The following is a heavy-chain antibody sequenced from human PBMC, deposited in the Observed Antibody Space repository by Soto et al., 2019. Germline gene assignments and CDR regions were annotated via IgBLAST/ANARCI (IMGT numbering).Heavy chain of an antibody. V-gene: IGHV4-34*01. CDR2: INHSGST. Sequence: SETLSLTCAVYGGSFSGYYWSWIRQPPGKGLEWIGEINHSGSTNYNPSLKSRVTISVDTSKNQFSLKLSSVTAADTAVYYCEIAAAAGTASDYWGQGTLVTVSS. CDR3: EIAAAAGTASDY. CDR1: GGSFSGYY. D-gene: IGHD6-13*01. J-gene: IGHJ4*02.